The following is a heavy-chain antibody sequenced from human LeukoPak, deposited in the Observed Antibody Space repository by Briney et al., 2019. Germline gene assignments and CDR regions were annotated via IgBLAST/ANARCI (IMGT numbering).Heavy chain of an antibody. CDR3: AKDILRWSFDY. J-gene: IGHJ4*02. D-gene: IGHD4-23*01. CDR2: IGGDSRT. Sequence: GGSLRLSCAASGFTFSSNAMSWVRQTPGKGLEWVSGIGGDSRTHYADSVEGRFTISRDTSKNMLYLQMNNLRAEDTAVYYCAKDILRWSFDYWGQGTLVTVSS. CDR1: GFTFSSNA. V-gene: IGHV3-23*01.